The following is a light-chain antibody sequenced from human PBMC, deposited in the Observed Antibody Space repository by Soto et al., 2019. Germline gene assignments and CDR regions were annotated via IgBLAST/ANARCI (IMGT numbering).Light chain of an antibody. CDR1: QSVSSTY. V-gene: IGKV3-20*01. J-gene: IGKJ2*01. Sequence: EIVLTQSPGTLSLSPGERATLSCRASQSVSSTYLAWYQQKPGQAPRLLIYGASSRATGVPDRFSGSGSGTDFTLTISRLGAEDFAVYYCQQDGNFYTFGQGTKLEIK. CDR3: QQDGNFYT. CDR2: GAS.